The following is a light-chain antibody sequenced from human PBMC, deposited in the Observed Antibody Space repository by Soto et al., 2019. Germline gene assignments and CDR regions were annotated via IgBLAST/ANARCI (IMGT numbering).Light chain of an antibody. V-gene: IGKV4-1*01. J-gene: IGKJ1*01. Sequence: DIVMTQSPDSLAVSLGERATIKCKSSRSLLYNVNNKNYLGWYQQKAGQPPKLLLYWASYRESGVPDRFSGSGSGTDFALTISSLQAEDVAVYYCQQYYDTPWTFGQGTKVEIK. CDR1: RSLLYNVNNKNY. CDR2: WAS. CDR3: QQYYDTPWT.